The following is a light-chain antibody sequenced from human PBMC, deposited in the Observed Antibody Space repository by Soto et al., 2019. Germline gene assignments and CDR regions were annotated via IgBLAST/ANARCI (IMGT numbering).Light chain of an antibody. CDR2: GAS. V-gene: IGKV3-15*01. CDR1: QSISSN. Sequence: EIVMTQSPATLSVSPGERATLSCRASQSISSNLAWYQQKPGLAPRLLIYGASTRATGIPARFSGSGSGTEFTLTISSLQSEDFAVHYCQQYNNWPSGTFGQGTKVEI. J-gene: IGKJ1*01. CDR3: QQYNNWPSGT.